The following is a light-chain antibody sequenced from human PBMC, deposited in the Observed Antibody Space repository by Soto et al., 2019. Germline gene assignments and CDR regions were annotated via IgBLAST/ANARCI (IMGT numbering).Light chain of an antibody. V-gene: IGLV2-14*01. CDR1: SNDVGGYNY. J-gene: IGLJ1*01. CDR3: SSYTGSNIRYV. CDR2: EVS. Sequence: QSALTQPASVSGSPGQSITISCTGTSNDVGGYNYVSWYQHHPGKAPKLMIYEVSDRPSGVSNRFSGSKSGNMASLTISGLQDEDEADYYCSSYTGSNIRYVFGTGNKVTVL.